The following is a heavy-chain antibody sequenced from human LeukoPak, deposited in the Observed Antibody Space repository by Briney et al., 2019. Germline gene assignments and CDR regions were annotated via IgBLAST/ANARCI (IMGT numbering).Heavy chain of an antibody. Sequence: SVKVSCKASGYTLTGYYMYWVRQAPGQGLEWMGGIIPIFGTANYAQKFQGRVTITADESTSTAYMELSSLRSEDTAVYYCAREGGNYYDSSGYYLWVYWGQGTLVTVSS. V-gene: IGHV1-69*13. D-gene: IGHD3-22*01. CDR2: IIPIFGTA. CDR3: AREGGNYYDSSGYYLWVY. J-gene: IGHJ4*02. CDR1: GYTLTGYY.